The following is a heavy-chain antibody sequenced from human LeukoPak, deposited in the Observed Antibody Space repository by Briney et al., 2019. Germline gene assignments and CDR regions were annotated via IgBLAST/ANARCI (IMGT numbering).Heavy chain of an antibody. Sequence: GGSLRLSCAASGFTFSTFGFNWARQAPGKGLEWVSSISHSSTYISYADSVKGRFTISRDNARNSLFLQMNSLRAEDTAVYYCARGYYYDSSVAYWGQGTLVTVSS. V-gene: IGHV3-21*01. CDR3: ARGYYYDSSVAY. CDR1: GFTFSTFG. J-gene: IGHJ4*02. CDR2: ISHSSTYI. D-gene: IGHD3-22*01.